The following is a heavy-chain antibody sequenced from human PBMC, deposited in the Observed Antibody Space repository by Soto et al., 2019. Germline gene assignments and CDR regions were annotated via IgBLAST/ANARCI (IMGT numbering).Heavy chain of an antibody. CDR3: AKGRGGSGSLTPRVDF. Sequence: EVQLLESGGGLVQPGGSLRLSCAASGFTFNNYAMTWVRQAPGKGLEWVSAISGGGDTTSYAEFVKGRFTVSRDGSKNTLYLQMSSLRAEDTALYYCAKGRGGSGSLTPRVDFWGQGTLVTVSS. CDR1: GFTFNNYA. J-gene: IGHJ4*02. CDR2: ISGGGDTT. V-gene: IGHV3-23*01. D-gene: IGHD3-10*01.